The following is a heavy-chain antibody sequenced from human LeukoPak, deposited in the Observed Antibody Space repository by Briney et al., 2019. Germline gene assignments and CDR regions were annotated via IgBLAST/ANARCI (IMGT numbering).Heavy chain of an antibody. V-gene: IGHV7-4-1*02. CDR3: ARGGVIAVAAPPHY. CDR2: INTNTGNP. D-gene: IGHD6-19*01. Sequence: GASVKVSCKASGYTFTSYAMNWVRQAPGQGREWMGWINTNTGNPTYAQGFTGRFVFSLDNSVSTAYLQISSLKAEDTAVYYCARGGVIAVAAPPHYWGQGTLVTVSS. CDR1: GYTFTSYA. J-gene: IGHJ4*02.